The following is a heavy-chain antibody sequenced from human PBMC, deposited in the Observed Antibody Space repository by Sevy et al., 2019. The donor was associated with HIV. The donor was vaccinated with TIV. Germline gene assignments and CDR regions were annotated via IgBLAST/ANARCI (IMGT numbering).Heavy chain of an antibody. Sequence: GGSLRLSCAASGFTFSSYWMSWVRQAPGKGLEWVANIKQDGSEKYYVDSVKGRFTISRDNAKNSLYLQMNSLRAEDTAVYYCAREEQQLVPGEYDFDYWGQGTLVTVSS. J-gene: IGHJ4*02. CDR3: AREEQQLVPGEYDFDY. CDR1: GFTFSSYW. CDR2: IKQDGSEK. D-gene: IGHD6-13*01. V-gene: IGHV3-7*03.